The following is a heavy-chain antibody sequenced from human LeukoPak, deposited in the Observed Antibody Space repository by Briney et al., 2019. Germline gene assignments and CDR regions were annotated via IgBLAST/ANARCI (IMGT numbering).Heavy chain of an antibody. CDR3: ARDGLRVVIARRPSNWFDP. V-gene: IGHV1-18*01. CDR1: GYTFTSYG. Sequence: ASVKVSCKASGYTFTSYGISWVRQAPGQGLEWMGWISAYNGNTNYAQKFQGRVTITTDESTSTAYMELSSLRSEDTAVYYCARDGLRVVIARRPSNWFDPWGQGTLVTVSS. CDR2: ISAYNGNT. D-gene: IGHD2-21*01. J-gene: IGHJ5*02.